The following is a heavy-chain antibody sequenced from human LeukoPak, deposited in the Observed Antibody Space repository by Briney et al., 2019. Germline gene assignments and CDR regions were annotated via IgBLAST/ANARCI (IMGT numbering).Heavy chain of an antibody. J-gene: IGHJ4*02. CDR1: GGSINTGDYY. Sequence: SETLSRTCTVSGGSINTGDYYWTWIRQPPGKGLEWIGSLFYTGNTYYNPSLKTRVTISIDTSKNQFSLKLTSVTAADTAVYYCARENIVSTRDFDYWGQGTLVTVSS. CDR2: LFYTGNT. D-gene: IGHD5/OR15-5a*01. V-gene: IGHV4-39*07. CDR3: ARENIVSTRDFDY.